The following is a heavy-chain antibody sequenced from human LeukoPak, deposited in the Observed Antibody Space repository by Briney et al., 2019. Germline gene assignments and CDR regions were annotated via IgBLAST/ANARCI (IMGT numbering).Heavy chain of an antibody. CDR2: IYTSGST. Sequence: PSETLSLTCTVSGGSISSGSYYWSWIRQPAGKGLEWIGRIYTSGSTNYNPSLKSRVTISVDTSKNQFSLKLSFVTAADTAVYYCARASGIAARSGPYYYYYMDVWGKGTTVTVSS. CDR3: ARASGIAARSGPYYYYYMDV. V-gene: IGHV4-61*02. J-gene: IGHJ6*03. CDR1: GGSISSGSYY. D-gene: IGHD6-6*01.